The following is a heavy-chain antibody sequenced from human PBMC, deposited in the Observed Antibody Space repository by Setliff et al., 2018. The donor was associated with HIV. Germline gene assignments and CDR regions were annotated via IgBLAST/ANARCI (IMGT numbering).Heavy chain of an antibody. V-gene: IGHV4-34*01. CDR3: ARDTFLEWLHRGAFDI. CDR2: ICHSGSA. CDR1: GGSFSAYS. J-gene: IGHJ3*02. D-gene: IGHD3-3*01. Sequence: SETLSLTCAVYGGSFSAYSWSWIRQPPGKGLEWIGEICHSGSANYNPSLRSRVNMSIDTSTRQFSLNLTSVTAADTAVYSCARDTFLEWLHRGAFDIWGQGTMVTVSS.